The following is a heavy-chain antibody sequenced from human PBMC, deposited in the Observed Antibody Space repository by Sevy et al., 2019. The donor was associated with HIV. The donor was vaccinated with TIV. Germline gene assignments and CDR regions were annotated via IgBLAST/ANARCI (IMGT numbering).Heavy chain of an antibody. Sequence: SETLSLTCTVSGGSISSGAYYWSWIRQHPGKGLEWIGYLYYSGSTYYNPSLKSRVTISVDTSKNQFSLKLSSVTAADTAVYYCASCVWGSYRYTSYFDYWGQGTLVTVSS. CDR2: LYYSGST. D-gene: IGHD3-16*02. V-gene: IGHV4-31*03. J-gene: IGHJ4*02. CDR3: ASCVWGSYRYTSYFDY. CDR1: GGSISSGAYY.